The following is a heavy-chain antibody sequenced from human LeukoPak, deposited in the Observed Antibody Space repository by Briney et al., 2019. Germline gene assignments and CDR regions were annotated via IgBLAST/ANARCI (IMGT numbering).Heavy chain of an antibody. CDR3: ARDPVGRWSPDLDY. CDR2: MDPNNGGT. V-gene: IGHV1-2*02. CDR1: GYTFTGCY. D-gene: IGHD1-26*01. Sequence: ASAKVSCKASGYTFTGCYMHWVRQAPGQGLEWMGWMDPNNGGTNYAQKFHGRVTMTRDTSISTAYMELSRLRSDDTAVYYCARDPVGRWSPDLDYWGQGTLVTVSS. J-gene: IGHJ4*02.